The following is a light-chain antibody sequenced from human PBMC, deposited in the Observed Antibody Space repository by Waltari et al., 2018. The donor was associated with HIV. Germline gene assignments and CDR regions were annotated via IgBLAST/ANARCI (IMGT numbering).Light chain of an antibody. CDR2: WAS. CDR3: QQYYSPPRT. Sequence: DIVMTQSPDSLAASLGERATINCKSIQSVWYSSNNKNYLAWYQQRPGQPPKLLIYWASIRESGVPVRFSGSGSGTDFTLTISSLQAEDVALYYCQQYYSPPRTFGKGTKVEIK. CDR1: QSVWYSSNNKNY. V-gene: IGKV4-1*01. J-gene: IGKJ1*01.